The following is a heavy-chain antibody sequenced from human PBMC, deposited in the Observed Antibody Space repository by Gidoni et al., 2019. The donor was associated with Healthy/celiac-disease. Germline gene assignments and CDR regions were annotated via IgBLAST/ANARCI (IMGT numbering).Heavy chain of an antibody. CDR1: GFTVSSNY. CDR2: IYSGGST. D-gene: IGHD3-16*02. V-gene: IGHV3-66*02. CDR3: ARVGRLSVSAYYDYGMDV. J-gene: IGHJ6*02. Sequence: EVQLVESGGGLVQPGGSLRLSCAASGFTVSSNYMSWVRQAPGKGLEWVSVIYSGGSTYYADSVKGRFTISRDNSKNTLYLQMNSLRAEDTAVYYCARVGRLSVSAYYDYGMDVWGQGTTVTVSS.